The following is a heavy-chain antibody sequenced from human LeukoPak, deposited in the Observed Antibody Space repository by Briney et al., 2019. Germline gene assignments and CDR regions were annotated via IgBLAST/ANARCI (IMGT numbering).Heavy chain of an antibody. Sequence: PGGSLRLSCAASGFDFNNYSMSWVRQGPGKRLEWVSAMSGTGYHTYYADSDRTYYADSVKGRFTISRDNSKSTVYLHMNNLRLEDTAIYYCAKGAAIDHWGQGTLGTVSS. J-gene: IGHJ4*02. CDR1: GFDFNNYS. CDR2: MSGTGYHTYYADSDRT. V-gene: IGHV3-23*01. CDR3: AKGAAIDH.